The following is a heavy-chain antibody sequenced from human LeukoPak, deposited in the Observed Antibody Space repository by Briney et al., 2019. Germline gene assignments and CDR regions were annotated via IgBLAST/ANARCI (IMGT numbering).Heavy chain of an antibody. CDR2: ISGSGGST. V-gene: IGHV3-23*01. CDR3: AKDGRAHDYGDY. Sequence: GESLKISCAASGFTFSSYAMIWVRQAPGKGLEWVSAISGSGGSTYYADSVKGRFTISRDNSKNTLYLQMNSLRAEDTAVYYCAKDGRAHDYGDYWGQGTLVTVSS. J-gene: IGHJ4*02. CDR1: GFTFSSYA. D-gene: IGHD3/OR15-3a*01.